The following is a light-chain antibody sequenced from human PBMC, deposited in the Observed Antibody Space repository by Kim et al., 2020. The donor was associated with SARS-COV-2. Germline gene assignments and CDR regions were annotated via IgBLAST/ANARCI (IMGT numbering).Light chain of an antibody. CDR2: YDS. V-gene: IGLV3-21*04. Sequence: APGKTARITCGGSNIGSKRVHWYQQQPGQAPVLVIYYDSDRPSGIPERFSGSNSGNTATLTISRVEAGDEADYYCQVWDSSSDHWVFGGGTKLTVL. J-gene: IGLJ3*02. CDR1: NIGSKR. CDR3: QVWDSSSDHWV.